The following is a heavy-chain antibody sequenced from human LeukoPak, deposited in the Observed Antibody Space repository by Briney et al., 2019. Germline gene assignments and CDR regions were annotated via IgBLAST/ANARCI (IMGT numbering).Heavy chain of an antibody. Sequence: GGSLRLSCTASGYTFSNYAMQWVRQAPGKGLEWVGRIKSKTDGGAIDYAAPVKGRFTISRDDSKNTLYLQMNSLQTEDTGIYYCTSTTAFVLVRGVIRSYNYDGMDVWGQGTTVTVSS. CDR3: TSTTAFVLVRGVIRSYNYDGMDV. CDR1: GYTFSNYA. J-gene: IGHJ6*02. D-gene: IGHD3-10*01. CDR2: IKSKTDGGAI. V-gene: IGHV3-15*01.